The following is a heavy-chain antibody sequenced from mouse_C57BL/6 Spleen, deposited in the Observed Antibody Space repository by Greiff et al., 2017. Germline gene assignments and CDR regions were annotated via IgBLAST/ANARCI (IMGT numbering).Heavy chain of an antibody. D-gene: IGHD3-1*01. V-gene: IGHV5-17*01. Sequence: EVKLVESGGGLVKPGGSLKLSCAASGFTFSDYGMHWVRQAPEKGLEWVAYISSGSSTIYYADTVKGRFTISRDNAKNTLFLQLTSLGSEDAAMYYCARAGRYFDVWGTGTTVTVSS. J-gene: IGHJ1*03. CDR1: GFTFSDYG. CDR3: ARAGRYFDV. CDR2: ISSGSSTI.